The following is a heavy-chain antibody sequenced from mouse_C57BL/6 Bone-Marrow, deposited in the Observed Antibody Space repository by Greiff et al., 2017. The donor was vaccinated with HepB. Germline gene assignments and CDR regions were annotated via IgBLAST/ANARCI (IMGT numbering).Heavy chain of an antibody. CDR2: ISYSGST. CDR1: AYSIISDY. V-gene: IGHV3-8*01. J-gene: IGHJ4*01. CDR3: AGQSPYAMDY. Sequence: EVKLMESGPGLAKPSQTLSLTCSVTAYSIISDYWKWIRKFPGNTLEYMGYISYSGSTCYNPSLTSRISITRDTSKNQYYLQLNSVTTEDTATYYCAGQSPYAMDYWGQGTSVTVSS.